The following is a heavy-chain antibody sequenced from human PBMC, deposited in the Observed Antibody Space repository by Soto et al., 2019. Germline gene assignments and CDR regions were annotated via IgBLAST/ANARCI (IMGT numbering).Heavy chain of an antibody. CDR2: IYYSGST. CDR3: ARHAAEYNWNDVWFDP. D-gene: IGHD1-1*01. Sequence: SETLSLTCTVSGGSISSSSYYWGWIRQPPGKGLEWIGSIYYSGSTYYNPSLKSRVTISVDTSKNQFSLKLSSVTAADTAVYYCARHAAEYNWNDVWFDPWGQGTLVTVSS. CDR1: GGSISSSSYY. J-gene: IGHJ5*02. V-gene: IGHV4-39*01.